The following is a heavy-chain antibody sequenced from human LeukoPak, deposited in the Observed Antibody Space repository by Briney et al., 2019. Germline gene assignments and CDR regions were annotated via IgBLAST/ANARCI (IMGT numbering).Heavy chain of an antibody. CDR1: GFTVSSNY. D-gene: IGHD6-13*01. CDR2: IYSGGST. V-gene: IGHV3-66*01. Sequence: GGSLRLSCAASGFTVSSNYMSWVRQAPGKGLEWVSVIYSGGSTYYADSVKGRFTISRDNSRNTLYLQMNSLRAEDTAVYYCAITLTPAADQTEIKDYWGQGTLVTVSS. CDR3: AITLTPAADQTEIKDY. J-gene: IGHJ4*02.